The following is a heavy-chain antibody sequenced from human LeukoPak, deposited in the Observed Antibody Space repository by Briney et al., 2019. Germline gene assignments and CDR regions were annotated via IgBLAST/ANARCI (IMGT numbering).Heavy chain of an antibody. CDR2: VQHSGRI. D-gene: IGHD3-22*01. CDR3: ATESSEYYEDY. V-gene: IGHV4-34*01. J-gene: IGHJ4*02. CDR1: GGSFSGYY. Sequence: SETLSLTCGVSGGSFSGYYWNWIRQAPGRGLEWLGEVQHSGRINYNPSLKSRVTMSLDTSKNQFSLKLSSVTAADTGVYYCATESSEYYEDYWGQGTLVIVSS.